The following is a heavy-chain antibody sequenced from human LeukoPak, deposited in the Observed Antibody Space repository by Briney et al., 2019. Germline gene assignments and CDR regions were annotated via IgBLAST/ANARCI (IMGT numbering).Heavy chain of an antibody. D-gene: IGHD3-22*01. CDR3: ARVPNHYDSSGYPSTLFDY. CDR2: IYYSGST. V-gene: IGHV4-59*01. Sequence: SETLSLTCTVSGGSISSYYWSWIRQPPGKGLEWIGYIYYSGSTNYNPPLKSRVTISVDTSKNQFSLKLSSVTAADTAVYYCARVPNHYDSSGYPSTLFDYWGQGTLVTVSS. J-gene: IGHJ4*02. CDR1: GGSISSYY.